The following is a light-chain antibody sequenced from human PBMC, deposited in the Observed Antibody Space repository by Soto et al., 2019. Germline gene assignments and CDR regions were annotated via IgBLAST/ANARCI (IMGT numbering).Light chain of an antibody. J-gene: IGKJ5*01. CDR1: QSFNSTY. V-gene: IGKV3-20*01. Sequence: IELTQSPCSLSASAGERATLSCRASQSFNSTYLAWYQQKPGQAPRLLIYGASSRATGIPDRFSGSGSGTDFTLTISSLQPEDFATYYCQQGSSTPITFGLGTRLEIK. CDR3: QQGSSTPIT. CDR2: GAS.